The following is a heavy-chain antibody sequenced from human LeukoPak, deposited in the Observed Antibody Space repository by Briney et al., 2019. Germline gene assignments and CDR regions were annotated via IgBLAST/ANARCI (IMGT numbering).Heavy chain of an antibody. CDR1: GGTFSSYA. CDR3: AREGASGWSPKLWPFDP. J-gene: IGHJ5*02. CDR2: IIPIFGTA. V-gene: IGHV1-69*13. Sequence: ASVKVSCKASGGTFSSYAISWVRQAPGQGLEWMGGIIPIFGTANYAQEFQGRVTITADESTSTAYMELSSLRSEDTAVYYCAREGASGWSPKLWPFDPWGQGTLVTVSS. D-gene: IGHD6-19*01.